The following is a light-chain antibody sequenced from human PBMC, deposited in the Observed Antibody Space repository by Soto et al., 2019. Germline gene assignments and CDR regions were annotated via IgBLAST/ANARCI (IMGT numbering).Light chain of an antibody. J-gene: IGLJ1*01. CDR3: FSHRGGDSHV. V-gene: IGLV2-11*01. Sequence: QSVLTQPRSVSGSPGQSVTISCTGTSSDVGGYNYVSWYQQHPGKAPKLIIYGVTNRPSGVSNRFSGSKTGNTASLTISGLQAEDEADYYCFSHRGGDSHVFGTGTKVTVL. CDR1: SSDVGGYNY. CDR2: GVT.